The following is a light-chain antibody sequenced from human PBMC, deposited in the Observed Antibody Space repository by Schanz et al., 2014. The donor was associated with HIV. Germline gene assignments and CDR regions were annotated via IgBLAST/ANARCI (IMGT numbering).Light chain of an antibody. CDR2: GVF. CDR3: CSYAITTYV. Sequence: QSALTQPASVSGSPGQSITVSCTGTNNDIGSYTYVAWYQQHPGKAPKVVVYGVFDRPSGVSNRFSGSKSGNTASLTIFDLQPEDEADYYCCSYAITTYVFGTGTKLTVL. V-gene: IGLV2-14*03. CDR1: NNDIGSYTY. J-gene: IGLJ1*01.